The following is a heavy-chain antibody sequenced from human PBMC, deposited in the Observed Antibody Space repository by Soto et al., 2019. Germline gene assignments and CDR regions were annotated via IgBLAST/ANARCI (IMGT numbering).Heavy chain of an antibody. CDR2: MNPNSGNT. CDR3: ARSPVAGTRLDY. CDR1: GYTFTSYD. D-gene: IGHD6-19*01. J-gene: IGHJ4*02. Sequence: QVQLVQSGAEVKKPGASVKVSCKASGYTFTSYDINWVRQATGQGLEWMGWMNPNSGNTGYAQKFQGRVTMTRNTXXXXXXXXXXXXXXEDTAVYYCARSPVAGTRLDYWGQGTLVTVSS. V-gene: IGHV1-8*01.